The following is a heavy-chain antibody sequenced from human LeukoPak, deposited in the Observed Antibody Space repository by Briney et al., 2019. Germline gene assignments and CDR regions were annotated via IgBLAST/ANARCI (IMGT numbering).Heavy chain of an antibody. J-gene: IGHJ4*02. CDR2: IRSKTYGGTA. V-gene: IGHV3-49*04. D-gene: IGHD5-18*01. CDR3: TREGPPRGYIYGELGY. Sequence: GGSLRLSCTASGFTFGDYAMSWVRQAPGKGLEWVGVIRSKTYGGTAEYAASVKGRFTMSRDDSKRIAYLQMNGLITEDTAVYYCTREGPPRGYIYGELGYWGQGTLVTVSS. CDR1: GFTFGDYA.